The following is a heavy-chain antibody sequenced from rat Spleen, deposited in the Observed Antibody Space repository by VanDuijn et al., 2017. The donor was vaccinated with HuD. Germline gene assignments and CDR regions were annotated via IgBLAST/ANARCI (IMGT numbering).Heavy chain of an antibody. CDR2: ISYDGRST. D-gene: IGHD2-1*01. Sequence: EVQLVESGGGLVQPGRSMKLSCAASGLSFSNYDMAWVRQAPGKGLEWVASISYDGRSTYYRDSVKGRFTISRDNAKTTLYLQMDSLRSEDTATYYCVRLTWGYFDYWGQGVMVTVSS. CDR3: VRLTWGYFDY. CDR1: GLSFSNYD. V-gene: IGHV5-29*01. J-gene: IGHJ2*01.